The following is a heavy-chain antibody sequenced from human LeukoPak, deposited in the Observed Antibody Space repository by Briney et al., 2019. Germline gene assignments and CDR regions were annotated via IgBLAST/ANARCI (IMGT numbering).Heavy chain of an antibody. D-gene: IGHD3-10*01. CDR1: GFIFSSYW. V-gene: IGHV3-7*01. Sequence: PGGSLRLSCAASGFIFSSYWMNWVRQAPGKGLEWVANLKQDGGEKYYVDSVKGRFTISRDNAKNSLYLQMNSLRAEDTAVYYCAREMPLWFGEDWGQGTLVTVSS. J-gene: IGHJ4*02. CDR2: LKQDGGEK. CDR3: AREMPLWFGED.